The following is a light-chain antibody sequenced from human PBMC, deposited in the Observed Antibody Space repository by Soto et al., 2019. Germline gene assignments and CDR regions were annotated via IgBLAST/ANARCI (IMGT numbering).Light chain of an antibody. CDR3: QQYNNWWT. J-gene: IGKJ1*01. Sequence: EIVMTQSPATLSVSPGDGATLSCRASQSVSSNLAWYQQRPGQAPRLLIYGASTRATGIPARFSGSGSGTEFTLTISSLQSEDSAVYYCQQYNNWWTFGQGTKVDI. CDR2: GAS. CDR1: QSVSSN. V-gene: IGKV3-15*01.